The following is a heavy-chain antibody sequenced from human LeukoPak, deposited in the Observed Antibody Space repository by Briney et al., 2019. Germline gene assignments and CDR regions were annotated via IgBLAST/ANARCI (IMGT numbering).Heavy chain of an antibody. D-gene: IGHD1/OR15-1a*01. V-gene: IGHV4-61*02. Sequence: SETLSLTCTVSGGSISSGSYYWSWIRQPAGKGLEWIGRIYTSGSTNYNPSLKSRVTISVDTSKNQFSLKLSSVTTADTAVYYCAREEGTLLDYWGQGTLVTVSS. CDR3: AREEGTLLDY. CDR1: GGSISSGSYY. J-gene: IGHJ4*02. CDR2: IYTSGST.